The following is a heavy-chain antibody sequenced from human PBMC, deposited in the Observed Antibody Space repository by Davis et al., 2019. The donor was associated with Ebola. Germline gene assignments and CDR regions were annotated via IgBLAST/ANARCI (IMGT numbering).Heavy chain of an antibody. J-gene: IGHJ6*04. V-gene: IGHV3-9*01. CDR3: AKEAYSSSWGGPNYGMDV. D-gene: IGHD6-13*01. Sequence: PGGSLRLSCEASGFIFDAFAMHWVRHAPGKGLEWVAAISWNSGSVGYADSVKGRFTISRDNAKNCLYLEMKSLRAEDTALYYCAKEAYSSSWGGPNYGMDVWGKGTAVTVSS. CDR1: GFIFDAFA. CDR2: ISWNSGSV.